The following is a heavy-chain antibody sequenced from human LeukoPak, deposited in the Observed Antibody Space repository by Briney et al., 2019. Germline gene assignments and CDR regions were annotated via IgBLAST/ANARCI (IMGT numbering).Heavy chain of an antibody. Sequence: ASVKVSCKASGYTFTSYGISWVRQAPGQGLEWMGWISAYNGNTNYAQKLQGRVTMTTDTSTSTAYMELRSLRSDDTAVYYCARHSQNSYCSSTSCLFDYWGQGTLVTVSS. CDR3: ARHSQNSYCSSTSCLFDY. D-gene: IGHD2-2*01. CDR2: ISAYNGNT. CDR1: GYTFTSYG. V-gene: IGHV1-18*01. J-gene: IGHJ4*02.